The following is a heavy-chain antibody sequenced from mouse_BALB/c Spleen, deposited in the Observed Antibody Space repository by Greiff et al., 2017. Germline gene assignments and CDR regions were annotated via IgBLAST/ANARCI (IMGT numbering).Heavy chain of an antibody. V-gene: IGHV5-12-2*01. J-gene: IGHJ1*01. CDR2: ISNGGGST. CDR1: GFTFSSYT. Sequence: DVKLVESGGGLVQPGGSLKLSCAASGFTFSSYTMSWVRQTPEKRLEWVAYISNGGGSTYYPDTVKGRFTISRDNAKNTLYLQMSSLKSEDTAMYYCARYYYGSRDWYFDVWGAGTTVTVSS. CDR3: ARYYYGSRDWYFDV. D-gene: IGHD1-1*01.